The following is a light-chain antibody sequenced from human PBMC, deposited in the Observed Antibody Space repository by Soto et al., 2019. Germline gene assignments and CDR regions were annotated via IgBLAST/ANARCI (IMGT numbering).Light chain of an antibody. V-gene: IGKV1D-12*01. CDR3: QQADSCPSIT. CDR1: QDISGW. J-gene: IGKJ5*01. Sequence: DIQMTQSPSSVSASVGDRVTFTCRASQDISGWLAWYQQKPGRAPKLLIYAASTLENGVPSRFSGSGSGTEFTLTISRLQPEDAATYFCQQADSCPSITFGQGTRLEIK. CDR2: AAS.